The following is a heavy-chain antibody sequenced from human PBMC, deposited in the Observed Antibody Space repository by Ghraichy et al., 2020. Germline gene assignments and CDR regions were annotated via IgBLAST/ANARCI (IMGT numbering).Heavy chain of an antibody. CDR3: AKVSRITMIVVVYFDY. D-gene: IGHD3-22*01. V-gene: IGHV3-23*01. CDR2: ISGSGGST. Sequence: GGSLRLSCAASGFTFSSYAMSWVRQAPGKGLEWVSAISGSGGSTYYADSVKGRFTISRDNSKNTLYLQMNSLRAEDTAVYYCAKVSRITMIVVVYFDYWGQGTLVTVSS. CDR1: GFTFSSYA. J-gene: IGHJ4*02.